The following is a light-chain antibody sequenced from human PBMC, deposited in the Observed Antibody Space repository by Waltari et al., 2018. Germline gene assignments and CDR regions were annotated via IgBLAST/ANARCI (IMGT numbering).Light chain of an antibody. Sequence: DIQMTQSPSTLSASVGDRVTITCRASQSVRTWLAWYQQKPGKAPKLLIYKASSLESGVPSRFSGSGSGTEFTLTISSLQPDDFAVYYCQHRGYWPPEATFGPGTKVDIK. CDR1: QSVRTW. J-gene: IGKJ3*01. CDR2: KAS. CDR3: QHRGYWPPEAT. V-gene: IGKV1-5*03.